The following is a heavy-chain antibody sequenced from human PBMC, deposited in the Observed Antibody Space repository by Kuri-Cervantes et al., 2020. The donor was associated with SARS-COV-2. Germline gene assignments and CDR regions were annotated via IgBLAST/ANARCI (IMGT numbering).Heavy chain of an antibody. CDR3: AKGGEIDTYYYDSSVDY. CDR2: LRYDGGEK. V-gene: IGHV3-30*02. D-gene: IGHD3-22*01. Sequence: GGSLRLSCAASGFTFSSYGMHWVRQAPGKGLEWVAFLRYDGGEKHYADSVKGRFTISRDNAKNTLYLQMNSLRAEDTALYYYAKGGEIDTYYYDSSVDYWGQGTLVTVSS. J-gene: IGHJ4*01. CDR1: GFTFSSYG.